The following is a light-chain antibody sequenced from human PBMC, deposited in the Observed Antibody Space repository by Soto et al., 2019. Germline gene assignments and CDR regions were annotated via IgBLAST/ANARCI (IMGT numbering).Light chain of an antibody. Sequence: DIQMPQSPSTLSASVGDRVTITCRASQSISSWLAWYQQKPGKAPKLLIYDASSLESGVPSRFSGSGSGTEFTLTISSLQPDDFATYYCQQYNSYSSRTFGQGTKVDIK. V-gene: IGKV1-5*01. CDR2: DAS. J-gene: IGKJ1*01. CDR3: QQYNSYSSRT. CDR1: QSISSW.